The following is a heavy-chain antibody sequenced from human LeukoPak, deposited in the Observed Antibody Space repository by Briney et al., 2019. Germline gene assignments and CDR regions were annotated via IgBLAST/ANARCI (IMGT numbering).Heavy chain of an antibody. Sequence: GGSLRLSCAASGFTFSSYAMSWVRQAPGKGLEWVSAISGSGGSTYYADSVKGRFTISRDNSKNTLYLQMNSLRAEDTAVYYCARWVAAATHRHIDYWGQGTLVTVSS. J-gene: IGHJ4*02. CDR2: ISGSGGST. CDR1: GFTFSSYA. CDR3: ARWVAAATHRHIDY. V-gene: IGHV3-23*01. D-gene: IGHD2-15*01.